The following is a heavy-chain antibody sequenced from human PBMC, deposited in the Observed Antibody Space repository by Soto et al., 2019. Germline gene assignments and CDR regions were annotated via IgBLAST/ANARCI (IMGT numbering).Heavy chain of an antibody. Sequence: SETLSLTCTVPGGSISRSGYFWSWIRQHPGKGLEWIGYIYDSGSTYYNPSLKSRVSLSVDTSKNQFSLNLTSVTAADTAMYYCARSSRSYFDYWGQGTLVTVSS. J-gene: IGHJ4*02. CDR1: GGSISRSGYF. CDR3: ARSSRSYFDY. CDR2: IYDSGST. V-gene: IGHV4-31*03.